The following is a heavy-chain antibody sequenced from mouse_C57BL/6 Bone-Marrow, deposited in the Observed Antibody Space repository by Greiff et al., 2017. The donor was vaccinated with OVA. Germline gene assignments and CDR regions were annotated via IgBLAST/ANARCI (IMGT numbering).Heavy chain of an antibody. CDR1: GFTFSSYG. CDR2: ISSGGSYT. D-gene: IGHD2-3*01. J-gene: IGHJ3*01. CDR3: ARDDGYYGAY. V-gene: IGHV5-6*02. Sequence: DVMLVESGGDLVKPGGSLKLSCAASGFTFSSYGMSWVRQTPDKRLEWVATISSGGSYTYYPDSVKGRFTISRDNAKNTLYLQMSSLKSEDTAMYYCARDDGYYGAYWGRGTLVTVSA.